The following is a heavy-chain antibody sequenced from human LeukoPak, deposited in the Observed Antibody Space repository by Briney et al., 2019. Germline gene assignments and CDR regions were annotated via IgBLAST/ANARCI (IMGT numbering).Heavy chain of an antibody. CDR3: AKGAGQWWAFDY. D-gene: IGHD2-15*01. Sequence: GGSLRLSCAASGFTFSSYSMNWVRQAPGKGLEWVAFISYDGTSKNYADSVKGRFTISRDNLKNTQYLQMNSLRAEDTAVYHCAKGAGQWWAFDYWGQGILVTVSS. J-gene: IGHJ4*02. V-gene: IGHV3-30*18. CDR2: ISYDGTSK. CDR1: GFTFSSYS.